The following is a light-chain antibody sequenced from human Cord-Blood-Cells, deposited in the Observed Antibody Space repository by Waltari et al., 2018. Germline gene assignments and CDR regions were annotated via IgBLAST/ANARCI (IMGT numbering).Light chain of an antibody. CDR1: SSDVAGHNY. CDR2: DVS. J-gene: IGLJ3*02. CDR3: SSYTSSSTWV. Sequence: QSALTLPASASGSPGQSITISCSGTSSDVAGHNYVSWYQQLPGKAPKLMIYDVSNRPSWVSNRFAGSKSGNTASLTISGLQAEDEADYYCSSYTSSSTWVFGGGTKLTVL. V-gene: IGLV2-14*01.